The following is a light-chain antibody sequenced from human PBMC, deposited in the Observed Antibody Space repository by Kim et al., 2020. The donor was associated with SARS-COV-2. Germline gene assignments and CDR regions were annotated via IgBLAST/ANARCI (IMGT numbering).Light chain of an antibody. CDR2: GAT. J-gene: IGKJ4*01. Sequence: EVALTQSPGTLSLSPRERATLSCRASQFMPHNSLAWSTPKPGEVPRLLIYGATSRATGVPHRFCVRGSGRDFSLFITRLEPEDFGVYFCQRSRITCSFGGRTKMGIK. CDR3: QRSRITCS. V-gene: IGKV3-20*01. CDR1: QFMPHNS.